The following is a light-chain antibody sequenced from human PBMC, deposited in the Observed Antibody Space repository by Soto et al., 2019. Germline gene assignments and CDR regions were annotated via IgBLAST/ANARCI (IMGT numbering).Light chain of an antibody. J-gene: IGKJ1*01. CDR2: DAS. Sequence: GERATLSCRASESVNTNYLAWYQVKPGQAPRLCTYDASSRATGIPDRFSASGSGTDFTPPISRRQSEDFAVYYGQQYNNWPWTFGQGTKVDIK. CDR1: ESVNTNY. CDR3: QQYNNWPWT. V-gene: IGKV3D-20*02.